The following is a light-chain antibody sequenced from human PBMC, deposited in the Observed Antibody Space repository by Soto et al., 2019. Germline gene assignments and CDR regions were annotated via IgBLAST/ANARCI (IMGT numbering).Light chain of an antibody. CDR1: QSVSSY. CDR3: QQRSNWPPKYT. J-gene: IGKJ2*01. V-gene: IGKV3-11*01. CDR2: DAS. Sequence: EIVLTQSPATLSLSPGERATLACRASQSVSSYLAWYQQKPVQSPRLLIYDASNSATGIPARFSGSGSGTAFTLTISSLEPEDFAVYYCQQRSNWPPKYTFGQGTKLEIK.